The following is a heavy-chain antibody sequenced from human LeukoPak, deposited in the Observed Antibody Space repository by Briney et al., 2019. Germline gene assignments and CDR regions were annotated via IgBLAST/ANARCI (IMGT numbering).Heavy chain of an antibody. CDR1: GFTFRSYE. CDR2: ISSSGSTI. CDR3: ARASTVVVAANDAFDI. J-gene: IGHJ3*02. D-gene: IGHD2-15*01. V-gene: IGHV3-48*03. Sequence: PGGSLRLSCAASGFTFRSYEMNWVRQAPGKGLEWVSYISSSGSTIYYADSVKGRFTISRDNAKNSLYLQMNSLRAEDTAVYYCARASTVVVAANDAFDIWGQGTMVTVSS.